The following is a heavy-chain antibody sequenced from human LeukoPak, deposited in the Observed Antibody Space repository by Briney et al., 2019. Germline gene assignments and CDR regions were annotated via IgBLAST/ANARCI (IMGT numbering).Heavy chain of an antibody. V-gene: IGHV1-18*01. D-gene: IGHD3-9*01. CDR1: GYTFTSYG. Sequence: ASVKVSCKASGYTFTSYGISWVRQAPGQGLEGMGWISAYNGNTNYAQKLQGRVTMTTDTSTSTAYMEQRSLRSDDTAVYYCARVFLYYDILTGYYGSWYFDYWGQGTLVTVSS. CDR3: ARVFLYYDILTGYYGSWYFDY. J-gene: IGHJ4*02. CDR2: ISAYNGNT.